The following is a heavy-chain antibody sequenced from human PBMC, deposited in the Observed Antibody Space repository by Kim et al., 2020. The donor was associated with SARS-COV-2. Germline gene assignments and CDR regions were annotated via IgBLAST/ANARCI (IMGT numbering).Heavy chain of an antibody. CDR3: AKAGAAGSRDGYNR. CDR1: VFSFGSYV. CDR2: VDASGDVT. D-gene: IGHD6-25*01. J-gene: IGHJ1*01. V-gene: IGHV3-23*05. Sequence: GGSLRLSCAASVFSFGSYVMSWVRQAPGKGLESVSVVDASGDVTYYATFVEGRFTISRDNSKSTLYLQMNSLRVEDTAVYYCAKAGAAGSRDGYNRWGQG.